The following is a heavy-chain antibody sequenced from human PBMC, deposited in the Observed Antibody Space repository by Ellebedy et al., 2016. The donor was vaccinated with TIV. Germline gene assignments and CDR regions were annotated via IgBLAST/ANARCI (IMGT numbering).Heavy chain of an antibody. CDR3: ARAPYYYGSGSYYFPSMDV. D-gene: IGHD3-10*01. CDR2: INPNSGGT. Sequence: ASVKVSCKASGGTFSSYAISWVRQAPGQGLEWMGWINPNSGGTNYAQKFQGRVTMTRDTSISTAYMELSRLRSDDTAVYYCARAPYYYGSGSYYFPSMDVWGQGTTVTVSS. CDR1: GGTFSSYA. J-gene: IGHJ6*02. V-gene: IGHV1-2*02.